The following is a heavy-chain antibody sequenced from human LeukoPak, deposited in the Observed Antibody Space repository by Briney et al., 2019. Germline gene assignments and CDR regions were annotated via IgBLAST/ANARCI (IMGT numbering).Heavy chain of an antibody. CDR2: ISYDGSNK. CDR3: AREGGYGGVFDY. Sequence: GRSLRLSCAASGFXFRSYGMHWVRQAPGKGLEWVAFISYDGSNKYYADSVKGRFTISRDNTKNSLYLQMNSLRAEDTAVYYCAREGGYGGVFDYWGQGTLVTVSS. D-gene: IGHD5-12*01. J-gene: IGHJ4*02. V-gene: IGHV3-30*03. CDR1: GFXFRSYG.